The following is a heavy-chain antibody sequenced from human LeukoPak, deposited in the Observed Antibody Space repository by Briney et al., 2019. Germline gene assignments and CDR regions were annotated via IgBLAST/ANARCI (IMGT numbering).Heavy chain of an antibody. CDR1: GYTFTGYY. V-gene: IGHV1-46*01. J-gene: IGHJ4*02. CDR3: AREELREQLVPSDPKNVPVFDY. D-gene: IGHD6-13*01. CDR2: INPSGGST. Sequence: GASVKVSCKASGYTFTGYYMHWVRQAPGQGLEWMGWINPSGGSTSYAQKFQGRVTMTRDTSTSTVYMELSSLRSEDTAVYYCAREELREQLVPSDPKNVPVFDYWGQGTLVTVSS.